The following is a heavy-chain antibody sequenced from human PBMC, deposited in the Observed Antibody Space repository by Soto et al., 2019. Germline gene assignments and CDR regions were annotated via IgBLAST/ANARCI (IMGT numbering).Heavy chain of an antibody. CDR1: DGSSSSSDHY. D-gene: IGHD1-26*01. CDR3: ARDRGGSYYLDY. CDR2: IYYSGST. V-gene: IGHV4-30-4*01. Sequence: QVQLRESGPGLVKPSQTLSLTCTVSDGSSSSSDHYWTWIRQPPGKGLEWIGYIYYSGSTYYNPSLQRRVTMSVDTSKNQFSLKLSSVTAADTAMYYCARDRGGSYYLDYWGQGILVTVSS. J-gene: IGHJ4*02.